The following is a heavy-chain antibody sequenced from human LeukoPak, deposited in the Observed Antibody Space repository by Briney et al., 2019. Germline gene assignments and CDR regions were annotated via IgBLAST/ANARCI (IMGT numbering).Heavy chain of an antibody. Sequence: GGSLRLSCAASGFTFSSYWMHWVRQAPGKGLVWVSRINSDGSSTSYADSVKGRFTISRDNAKNTPYLQMNSLRAEDTAVYYCARRTTRGYSGYAFDYWGQGTLVTVSS. V-gene: IGHV3-74*01. J-gene: IGHJ4*02. CDR1: GFTFSSYW. CDR3: ARRTTRGYSGYAFDY. CDR2: INSDGSST. D-gene: IGHD5-12*01.